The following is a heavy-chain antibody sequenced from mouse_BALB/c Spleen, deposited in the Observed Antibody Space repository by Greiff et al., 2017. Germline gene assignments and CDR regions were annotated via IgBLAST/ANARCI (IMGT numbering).Heavy chain of an antibody. Sequence: EVKLMESGGGLVKPGGSLKLSCAASGFTFSSYTMSWVRQTPEKRLEWVATISSGGSYTYYPDSVKGRFTISRDNAKNTLYLQMSSLKSEDTAMYYCTRARDYYGSSSPFAYWGQGTLVTVSA. J-gene: IGHJ3*01. CDR2: ISSGGSYT. D-gene: IGHD1-1*01. V-gene: IGHV5-6-4*01. CDR1: GFTFSSYT. CDR3: TRARDYYGSSSPFAY.